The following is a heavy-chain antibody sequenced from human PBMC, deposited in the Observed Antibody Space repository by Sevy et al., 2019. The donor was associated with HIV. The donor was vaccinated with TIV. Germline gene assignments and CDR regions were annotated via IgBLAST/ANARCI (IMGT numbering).Heavy chain of an antibody. D-gene: IGHD3-16*02. Sequence: GGSLRLSCAASGFTFSAYGMNWVRQAPGKGLEWISYISSSSHDIYYADSVRGRFTVSRDNVGNSLYLQMNSLRAEDTDLSYCARVVCGPYRVDEYWGQGTLVTVSS. J-gene: IGHJ4*02. V-gene: IGHV3-48*01. CDR3: ARVVCGPYRVDEY. CDR1: GFTFSAYG. CDR2: ISSSSHDI.